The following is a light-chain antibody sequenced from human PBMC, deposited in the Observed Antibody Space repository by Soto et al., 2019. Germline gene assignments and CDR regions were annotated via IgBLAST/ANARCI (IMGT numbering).Light chain of an antibody. CDR3: QHYFNWPYT. Sequence: EIVLTQSPGTLSLSPGERATLSCRASQSVSSSHLAWYQHKPGQAPRLLIYAASSRATGSPDRFSGGGSGTDFTLTISRLEPEDFAVYYCQHYFNWPYTFGQGTKLEIK. V-gene: IGKV3-20*01. J-gene: IGKJ2*01. CDR1: QSVSSSH. CDR2: AAS.